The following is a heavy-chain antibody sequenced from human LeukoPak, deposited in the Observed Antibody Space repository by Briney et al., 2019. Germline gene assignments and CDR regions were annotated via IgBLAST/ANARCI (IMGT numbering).Heavy chain of an antibody. CDR2: IKQDGSEK. V-gene: IGHV3-7*01. CDR1: GFTFSSYW. Sequence: PGGSLRLSCAASGFTFSSYWMSWVRQAPGKGLEWVANIKQDGSEKYYVDPVKGRFTISRDNAKNSLDLQMNSLRAEDTAVYYCARVRPGIAVAGTFDYWGQGTLVTVSS. CDR3: ARVRPGIAVAGTFDY. J-gene: IGHJ4*02. D-gene: IGHD6-19*01.